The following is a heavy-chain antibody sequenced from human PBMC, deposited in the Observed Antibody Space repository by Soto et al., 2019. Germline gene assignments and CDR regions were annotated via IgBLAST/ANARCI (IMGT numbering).Heavy chain of an antibody. V-gene: IGHV1-3*01. CDR1: GYTFTSYA. D-gene: IGHD6-13*01. Sequence: ASVKVSCKASGYTFTSYAMNWVRQAPGQRLEWMGWINAGNVNTKCSQKFQGRVTISVDTSKNQFSLKLSSVTAADTAVYYCARQRSSSLTNWFDPWGQGTLVTVSS. J-gene: IGHJ5*02. CDR3: ARQRSSSLTNWFDP. CDR2: INAGNVNT.